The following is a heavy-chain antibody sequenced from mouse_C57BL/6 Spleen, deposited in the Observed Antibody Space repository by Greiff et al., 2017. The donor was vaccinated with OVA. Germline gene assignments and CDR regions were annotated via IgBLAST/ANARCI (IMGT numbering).Heavy chain of an antibody. CDR1: GYTFTDYE. V-gene: IGHV1-15*01. Sequence: VQGVESGAELVRPGASVTLSCKASGYTFTDYEMHWVKQTPVHGLEWIGAIDPETGGTAYNQKFKGKAILTADKSSSTAYMELRSLTSEDSAVYYCTRWWGYAMDYWGQGTSVTVSS. CDR2: IDPETGGT. J-gene: IGHJ4*01. CDR3: TRWWGYAMDY. D-gene: IGHD1-1*02.